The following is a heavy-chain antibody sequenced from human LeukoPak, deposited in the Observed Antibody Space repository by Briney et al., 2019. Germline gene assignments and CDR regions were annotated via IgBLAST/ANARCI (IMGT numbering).Heavy chain of an antibody. D-gene: IGHD2-2*01. CDR1: GFTFSSYS. V-gene: IGHV3-23*01. Sequence: GGSLRLSCAASGFTFSSYSMSWVRQVPRKGLEWVSVIGSGGSGGTSYADSVRGRFTMSRDDSKNTLFLQMNSLRAEDTAVYYCAKRGCDTTTCSYYFDYWRRGTLVTVSS. CDR2: IGSGGSGGT. CDR3: AKRGCDTTTCSYYFDY. J-gene: IGHJ4*02.